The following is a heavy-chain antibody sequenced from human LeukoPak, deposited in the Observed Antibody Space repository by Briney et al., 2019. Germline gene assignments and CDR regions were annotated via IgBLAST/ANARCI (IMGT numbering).Heavy chain of an antibody. CDR1: GGSLSGYY. D-gene: IGHD3-10*01. CDR2: VNHSGST. V-gene: IGHV4-34*01. J-gene: IGHJ6*02. CDR3: ARGDPSNYYYGMDV. Sequence: SETLSLTCVVYGGSLSGYYWSWIRQPPGKGLEWIGEVNHSGSTNYNPSLKSGVNISIDTSKNQFSQKLSSVTAADTAVYYCARGDPSNYYYGMDVWGQGTTVTVSS.